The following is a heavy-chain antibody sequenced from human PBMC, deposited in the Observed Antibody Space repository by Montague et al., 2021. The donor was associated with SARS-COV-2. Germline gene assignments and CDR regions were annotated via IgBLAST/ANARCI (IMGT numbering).Heavy chain of an antibody. D-gene: IGHD4-17*01. CDR1: GVSITNYY. Sequence: SETLSLTCSVSGVSITNYYWSWIRQPARKGLEWIGRIYTSGSTNYNPSLKSRVTISVDTSKNQFSLKLSSVTATDTATYFCARAKVTTSVFDHWGHGILVTVSS. CDR2: IYTSGST. J-gene: IGHJ4*01. V-gene: IGHV4-4*07. CDR3: ARAKVTTSVFDH.